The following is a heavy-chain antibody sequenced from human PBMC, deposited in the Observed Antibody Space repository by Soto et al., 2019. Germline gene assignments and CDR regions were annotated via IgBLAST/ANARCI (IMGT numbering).Heavy chain of an antibody. CDR1: GGSVSSGSYF. D-gene: IGHD6-6*01. CDR3: ARDYSSASNYYYYYGMDV. V-gene: IGHV4-61*01. CDR2: IYYSGST. J-gene: IGHJ6*02. Sequence: QVQLQESGPGLVKPSETLSLTCTVSGGSVSSGSYFWSWIRQPPGKGLEWIGYIYYSGSTNYNPSLKSRVTISVDTSKNQFSLKLSSVTAADPAVYYCARDYSSASNYYYYYGMDVWGQGTTVTVSS.